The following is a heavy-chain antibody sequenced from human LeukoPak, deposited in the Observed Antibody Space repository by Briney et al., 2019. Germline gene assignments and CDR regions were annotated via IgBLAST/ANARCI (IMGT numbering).Heavy chain of an antibody. CDR3: AKDLGCSSTSCYEEAFDY. V-gene: IGHV3-23*01. CDR2: IIGSGGST. J-gene: IGHJ4*02. D-gene: IGHD2-2*01. CDR1: GFTFSSYA. Sequence: GGSLRLSCAASGFTFSSYAMSWVRQAPGKGLEWVSAIIGSGGSTYYADSVKGRFTISRDNSKNTLYLQMNSLRAEDTAVYYCAKDLGCSSTSCYEEAFDYWGQGTLLTVSS.